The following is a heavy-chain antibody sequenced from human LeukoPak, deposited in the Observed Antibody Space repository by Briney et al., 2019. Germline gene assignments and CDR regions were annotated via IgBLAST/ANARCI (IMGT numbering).Heavy chain of an antibody. D-gene: IGHD1-26*01. CDR3: ARALPTRVGAYDAFDI. Sequence: SETLSLTCIVSGASISSYYWSWIRQPPGKGLEWIGYIYYSGSTNYNPSLKSRVTISVDTSKNQFSLKLSSVTAADTAVYYCARALPTRVGAYDAFDIWGQGTMVTVSS. CDR2: IYYSGST. J-gene: IGHJ3*02. CDR1: GASISSYY. V-gene: IGHV4-59*01.